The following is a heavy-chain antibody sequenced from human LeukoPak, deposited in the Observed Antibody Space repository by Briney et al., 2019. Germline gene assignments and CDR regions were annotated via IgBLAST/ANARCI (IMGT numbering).Heavy chain of an antibody. CDR3: ARRNGYYYDSSGSFDY. Sequence: SETLSLTCAVSGYSISSGYYWGWIRQPPGKGLEWIGSIYHSGSTYYNPSLKSRVTISVATSKNQFSLKLSSVTAADTAVYYCARRNGYYYDSSGSFDYWGQGTLVTVSS. CDR1: GYSISSGYY. CDR2: IYHSGST. V-gene: IGHV4-38-2*01. J-gene: IGHJ4*02. D-gene: IGHD3-22*01.